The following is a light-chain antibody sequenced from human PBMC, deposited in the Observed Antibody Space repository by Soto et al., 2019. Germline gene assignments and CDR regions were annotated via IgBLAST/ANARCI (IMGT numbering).Light chain of an antibody. CDR1: SGHSNYA. CDR2: LNSDGSH. J-gene: IGLJ2*01. Sequence: QPVLTQSPSASASLGASVKLTCTLSSGHSNYAIAWHQQQSEKGPRYLMKLNSDGSHSKGGGIPDRFSGSSSGAERYLTISSLQSEDEADYYCQTWGSGIVVFGRGTKLTVL. V-gene: IGLV4-69*01. CDR3: QTWGSGIVV.